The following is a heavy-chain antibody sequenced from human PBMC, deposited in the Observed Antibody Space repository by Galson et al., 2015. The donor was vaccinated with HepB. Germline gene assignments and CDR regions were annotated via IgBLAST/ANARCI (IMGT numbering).Heavy chain of an antibody. J-gene: IGHJ4*02. CDR3: AREGPYVDTAMVLDY. Sequence: SETLSLTCTVSGGSVSSGTYYWSWIRQPPGKGLEWIGYIHNSGITTYNPSLKSRATISVDTSKNQFSLKVSSVTAADTAIYYCAREGPYVDTAMVLDYWGQGTLVTVSS. V-gene: IGHV4-61*01. D-gene: IGHD5-18*01. CDR1: GGSVSSGTYY. CDR2: IHNSGIT.